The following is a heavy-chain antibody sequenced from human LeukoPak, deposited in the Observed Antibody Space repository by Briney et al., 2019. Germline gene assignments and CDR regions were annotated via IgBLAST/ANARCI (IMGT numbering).Heavy chain of an antibody. V-gene: IGHV3-9*01. Sequence: QPGGSLRLSCAASGFTFSSYGMHWVRQAPGKGLEWVSGISWNSGSIGYADSVKGRFTISRDNAKNSLYLQMNSLRAEDTALYYCAKDGGGSPHYYYYYGMDVWGQGTTVTVSS. D-gene: IGHD1-26*01. CDR2: ISWNSGSI. J-gene: IGHJ6*02. CDR3: AKDGGGSPHYYYYYGMDV. CDR1: GFTFSSYG.